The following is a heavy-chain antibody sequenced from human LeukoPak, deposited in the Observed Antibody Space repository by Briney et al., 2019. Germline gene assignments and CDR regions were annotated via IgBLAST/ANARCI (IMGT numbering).Heavy chain of an antibody. D-gene: IGHD2-2*01. V-gene: IGHV4-34*01. CDR1: GGSFSGYY. J-gene: IGHJ1*01. CDR2: INHSGST. CDR3: AGETVVVPAAMGSYYFQH. Sequence: SETLSLTCAVYGGSFSGYYWSWIRQPPGKGLEWIGEINHSGSTNYNPSLKSRVTISVDTSKNQFSLKLSSVTAADTAVYYCAGETVVVPAAMGSYYFQHWGQGTLVTVSS.